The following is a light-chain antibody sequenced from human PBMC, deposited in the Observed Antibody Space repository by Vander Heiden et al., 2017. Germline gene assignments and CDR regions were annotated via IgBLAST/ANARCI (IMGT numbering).Light chain of an antibody. CDR2: EDS. CDR1: ALPKKY. CDR3: YSTDSSGNHRGV. V-gene: IGLV3-10*01. J-gene: IGLJ3*02. Sequence: SSELTQPPSATVSPGQTARITCSGHALPKKYAYWYQQKSGQAPVLVIYEDSKRPSGIPERFSGSSSGTMATLTISGAQVEDEADYYCYSTDSSGNHRGVFGGGTKLTVL.